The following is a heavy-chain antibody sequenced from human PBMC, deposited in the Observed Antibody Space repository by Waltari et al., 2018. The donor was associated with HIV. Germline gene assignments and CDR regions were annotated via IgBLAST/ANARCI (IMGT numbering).Heavy chain of an antibody. Sequence: VQLEESGGGVVQPGRSRRLCCAASGFRVSDYGMHWVRQAPGKGLQWVAVIWYDGSKKEYSDSVKGRFTIPKDNSKNTLFLQMNSLRVVDTAVYFCARVPFASSWSADSFDVWGPGTRITVSS. CDR1: GFRVSDYG. V-gene: IGHV3-33*01. J-gene: IGHJ3*01. CDR3: ARVPFASSWSADSFDV. D-gene: IGHD6-13*01. CDR2: IWYDGSKK.